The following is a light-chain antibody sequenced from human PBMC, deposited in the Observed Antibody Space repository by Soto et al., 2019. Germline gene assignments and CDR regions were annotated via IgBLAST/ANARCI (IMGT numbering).Light chain of an antibody. V-gene: IGLV2-14*01. CDR2: DVS. J-gene: IGLJ1*01. Sequence: QSVLTQPASVSGARGQSISISCTGTSSDIGGYDYVSWYQQHPGKAPKLMIYDVSHRPSGVSNRFSGSKSGNTASLTISGLQAEDEADYYCSSYTSSNTLYVFGTGTQLTVL. CDR3: SSYTSSNTLYV. CDR1: SSDIGGYDY.